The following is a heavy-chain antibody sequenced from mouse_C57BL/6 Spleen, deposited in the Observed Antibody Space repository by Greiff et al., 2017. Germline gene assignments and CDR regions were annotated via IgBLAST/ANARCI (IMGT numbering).Heavy chain of an antibody. CDR2: IDPSAGFT. D-gene: IGHD3-2*02. V-gene: IGHV1-50*01. J-gene: IGHJ2*01. CDR3: AYAQYYLDY. Sequence: VQLQQPGAELVKPGASVKLSCKASGYTFTGYWMQWVKQRPVHGLAWIGEIDPSAGFTNYTQKFKGKATLTVDTSSSTAYLQLSSLTSEASAVYYCAYAQYYLDYGGQGTTLTVCS. CDR1: GYTFTGYW.